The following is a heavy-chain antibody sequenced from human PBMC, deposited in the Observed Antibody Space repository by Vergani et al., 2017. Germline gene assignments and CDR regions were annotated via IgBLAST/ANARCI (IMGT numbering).Heavy chain of an antibody. J-gene: IGHJ4*02. D-gene: IGHD1-7*01. V-gene: IGHV4-34*01. CDR1: GGSFSGYY. CDR3: ARGITGTTGDY. Sequence: VQLQQWGAGLLKPSETLSLTCAVYGGSFSGYYWSWIRQPPGKGLEWIGEINHSGSTNYNPSLKSRVTISVDTSKNQFSLKLSSVTAADTAVYYCARGITGTTGDYWGQGTLVTVSS. CDR2: INHSGST.